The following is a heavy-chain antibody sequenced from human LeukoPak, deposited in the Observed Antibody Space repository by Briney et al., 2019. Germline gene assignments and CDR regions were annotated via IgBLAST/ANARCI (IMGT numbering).Heavy chain of an antibody. D-gene: IGHD6-19*01. CDR3: ARVLLYSSGWYEFDWFDP. CDR1: GYTFTSYG. J-gene: IGHJ5*02. V-gene: IGHV1-18*01. Sequence: GASVKVSCKASGYTFTSYGISWVRQAPGQGLEWMGWISAYNGNTNYAQKLQGRVTMTTDTSTSTAYMELRSLRSDDTAVYYCARVLLYSSGWYEFDWFDPWGQGTLVTVSS. CDR2: ISAYNGNT.